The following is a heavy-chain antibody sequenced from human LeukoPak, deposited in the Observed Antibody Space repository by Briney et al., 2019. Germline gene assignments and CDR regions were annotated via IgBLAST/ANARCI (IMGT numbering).Heavy chain of an antibody. CDR1: GFTFSSYS. V-gene: IGHV3-21*01. D-gene: IGHD6-13*01. CDR2: ISSSSSYI. J-gene: IGHJ4*02. Sequence: GGSLRLSCAASGFTFSSYSMNWVRQAPGKGLEWVSSISSSSSYIYYADSVKGRFTISRDNAKNSLYLQMSSLRAEDTAVYYCARDPSIAAAGYYFDYWGQGTLVTVSS. CDR3: ARDPSIAAAGYYFDY.